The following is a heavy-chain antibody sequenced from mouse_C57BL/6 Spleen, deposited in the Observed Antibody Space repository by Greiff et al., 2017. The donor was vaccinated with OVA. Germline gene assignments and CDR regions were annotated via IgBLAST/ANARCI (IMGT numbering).Heavy chain of an antibody. D-gene: IGHD1-1*01. V-gene: IGHV7-1*01. CDR1: GFTFSDFY. CDR3: AKDEVGFSY. CDR2: RRNKAHDYTP. J-gene: IGHJ3*01. Sequence: VKVVESGGGLVQSGRSLRLSCATSGFTFSDFYMEWVRQAPGKGLEWIAARRNKAHDYTPESSASVKGRFIVDRDTYHIILYLQKNALRADDTASYYCAKDEVGFSYWGQGTLVTVSA.